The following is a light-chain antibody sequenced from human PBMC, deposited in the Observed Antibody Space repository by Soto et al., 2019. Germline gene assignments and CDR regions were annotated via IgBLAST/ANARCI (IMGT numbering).Light chain of an antibody. CDR2: GGS. CDR3: QQYDSSPLT. Sequence: EIVLTQSPGTLSLSPGERATLSCRASQSVSSSYLAWYQQNPGQAPRLLIYGGSSSATGIPDRFSGRGSGTDFTRIISRLEPEDFAVYYCQQYDSSPLTFGQGTKVEIK. J-gene: IGKJ2*01. V-gene: IGKV3-20*01. CDR1: QSVSSSY.